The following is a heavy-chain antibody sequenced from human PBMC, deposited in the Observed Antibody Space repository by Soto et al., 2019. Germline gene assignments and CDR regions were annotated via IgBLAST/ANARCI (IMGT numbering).Heavy chain of an antibody. D-gene: IGHD2-15*01. CDR3: ARVGGRNRIRSWFYAFDI. CDR1: GFTFSSYS. J-gene: IGHJ3*02. CDR2: ISSSSSTI. Sequence: PGGSLRLSCAASGFTFSSYSMNWVRQAPGKGLEWDSYISSSSSTIYYADSVKGRFTISRDNAKNSLYLQMNSLRDEDTAVYYCARVGGRNRIRSWFYAFDIWGQGTMVTVSS. V-gene: IGHV3-48*02.